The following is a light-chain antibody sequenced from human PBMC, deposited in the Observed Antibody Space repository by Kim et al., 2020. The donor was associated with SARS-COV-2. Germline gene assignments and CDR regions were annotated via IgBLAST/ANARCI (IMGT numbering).Light chain of an antibody. V-gene: IGLV2-14*01. CDR3: SSYTSSSTWV. J-gene: IGLJ3*02. CDR1: STDVGDYNY. Sequence: QSALTQPASVSGSPGQSITISCTGTSTDVGDYNYVSWYQQHPGEAPKLMIFDVNKRPSGVSNRFSGSKSGNTASLTISGLQAEDEADYYCSSYTSSSTWVFGGGTQLTVL. CDR2: DVN.